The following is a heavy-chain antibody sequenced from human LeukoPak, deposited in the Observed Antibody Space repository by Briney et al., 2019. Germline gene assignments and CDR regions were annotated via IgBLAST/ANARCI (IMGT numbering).Heavy chain of an antibody. Sequence: SVKVSCKASGGTFSSYAISWVRQAPGQGLEWMGGIIPIFGTANYAQKFQGRVTITADKSTSTAYMELSSLRSEDTAVYYCASSSSSPRLDAFDIWGQGTMVTVSS. CDR2: IIPIFGTA. V-gene: IGHV1-69*06. CDR1: GGTFSSYA. CDR3: ASSSSSPRLDAFDI. J-gene: IGHJ3*02. D-gene: IGHD6-13*01.